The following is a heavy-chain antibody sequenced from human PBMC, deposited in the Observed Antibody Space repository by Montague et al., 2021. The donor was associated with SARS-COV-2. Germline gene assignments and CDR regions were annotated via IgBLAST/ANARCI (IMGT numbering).Heavy chain of an antibody. D-gene: IGHD5-18*01. V-gene: IGHV3-7*01. CDR2: IKQDGSEK. J-gene: IGHJ6*02. CDR3: ARDMGVGYSYGQYYYYGMDV. Sequence: SLRLSCAASGFTFSSYWMSWVRQAPGKGLEWVANIKQDGSEKYYVDSVKGRFTISRDNAKNSPYLQMNSLRAEDTAVYYCARDMGVGYSYGQYYYYGMDVWGQGTTVTVSS. CDR1: GFTFSSYW.